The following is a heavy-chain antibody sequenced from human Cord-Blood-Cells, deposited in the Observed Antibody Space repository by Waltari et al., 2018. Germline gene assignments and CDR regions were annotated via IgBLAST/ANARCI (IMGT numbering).Heavy chain of an antibody. V-gene: IGHV4-39*01. Sequence: QLQLQESGPGLVKPSETLSLTCTVSGGSISSSSYYWGWIRQPPGKGLEWIGSIYYSGSTYSNPSLKSRVTISVDTAKNQFSLKLGSVTAADTAVYYCARYTVVSSDYWGQGTLVTVSS. J-gene: IGHJ4*02. CDR3: ARYTVVSSDY. CDR2: IYYSGST. D-gene: IGHD3-22*01. CDR1: GGSISSSSYY.